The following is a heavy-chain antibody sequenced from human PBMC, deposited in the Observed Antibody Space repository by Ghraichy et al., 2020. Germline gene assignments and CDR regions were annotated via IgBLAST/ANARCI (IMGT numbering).Heavy chain of an antibody. J-gene: IGHJ2*01. CDR2: INHSGST. CDR1: GGSFSGYY. Sequence: SETLSLTCAVYGGSFSGYYWSWIRQPPGKGLEWIGEINHSGSTNYNPSLKSRVTISVDTSKNQFSLKLSSVTAADTAVYYCARPRNCSGGSCYSVRGYFDLWGRGTLVTVSS. V-gene: IGHV4-34*01. D-gene: IGHD2-15*01. CDR3: ARPRNCSGGSCYSVRGYFDL.